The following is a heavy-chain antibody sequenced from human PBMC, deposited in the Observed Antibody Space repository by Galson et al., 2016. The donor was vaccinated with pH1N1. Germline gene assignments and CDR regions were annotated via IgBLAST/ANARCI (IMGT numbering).Heavy chain of an antibody. V-gene: IGHV1-69*05. Sequence: SVKVSCKASGGSLSTYPISWLRQAPGLGLEWMGRSVPVFGSSKYSPKFQGRVAITRDQSASTVYMELSGLRSEGTATYFCAKDRTVDYGQSPPFFPLWGQGTLVIVSS. CDR2: SVPVFGSS. CDR1: GGSLSTYP. D-gene: IGHD3-16*01. CDR3: AKDRTVDYGQSPPFFPL. J-gene: IGHJ4*02.